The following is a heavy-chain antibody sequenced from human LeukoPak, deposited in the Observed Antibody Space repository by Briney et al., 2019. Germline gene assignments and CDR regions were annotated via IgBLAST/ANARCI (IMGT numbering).Heavy chain of an antibody. V-gene: IGHV1-18*01. CDR3: AKDISHRCNYDSSGYYLLFDY. Sequence: ASVKVSCKASGYTFTNYGISWVRQAPGQGLEWMGWISVYNGNTNYAQKFQGSVTMTTDTSTSTAYMGLRSLRSDDTAVYYCAKDISHRCNYDSSGYYLLFDYWGQGTLVTVSS. CDR2: ISVYNGNT. CDR1: GYTFTNYG. D-gene: IGHD3-22*01. J-gene: IGHJ4*02.